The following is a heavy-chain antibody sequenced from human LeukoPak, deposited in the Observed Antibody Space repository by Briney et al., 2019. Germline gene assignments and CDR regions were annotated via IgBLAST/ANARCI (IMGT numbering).Heavy chain of an antibody. CDR3: ARAWQQLVGDAFDI. Sequence: SETLSLTCAVYGGSFSGYYWSWIRQPPGKGLEWIGEINHSGSTNYNPSLKSRVTISVDTSKNQFSLKLSSVTAADTAVYYCARAWQQLVGDAFDIWGQGTMVTVSS. CDR1: GGSFSGYY. D-gene: IGHD6-13*01. J-gene: IGHJ3*02. CDR2: INHSGST. V-gene: IGHV4-34*01.